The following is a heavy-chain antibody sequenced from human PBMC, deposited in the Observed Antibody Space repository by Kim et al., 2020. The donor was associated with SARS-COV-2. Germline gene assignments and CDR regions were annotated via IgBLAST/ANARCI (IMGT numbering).Heavy chain of an antibody. CDR1: GFTFGGYA. CDR2: ISWNSGSI. D-gene: IGHD6-25*01. CDR3: AKVSRHGRAAYYYYYGMDV. J-gene: IGHJ6*02. Sequence: GGSLRLSCAASGFTFGGYAMHWVRQAPGKGLEWVSGISWNSGSIGYADSVKGRFTISRDNAKNSLYLQMNSLRAEDTALYYCAKVSRHGRAAYYYYYGMDVGGQGTTVTVSS. V-gene: IGHV3-9*01.